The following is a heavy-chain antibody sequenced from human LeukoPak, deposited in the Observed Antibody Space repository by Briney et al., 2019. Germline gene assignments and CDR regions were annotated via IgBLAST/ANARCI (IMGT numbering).Heavy chain of an antibody. V-gene: IGHV3-23*01. CDR3: ARRAGAYSHPYDY. CDR1: GFTFSSYA. J-gene: IGHJ4*02. Sequence: GGSLRLSCAASGFTFSSYAMSWVRQAPGKGLEWVSAISGSGDNTHYSDSVKGRFTISRDNSKNTLYLQMNSLRAEDTAVYYCARRAGAYSHPYDYWGQGTLVTVSS. D-gene: IGHD4/OR15-4a*01. CDR2: ISGSGDNT.